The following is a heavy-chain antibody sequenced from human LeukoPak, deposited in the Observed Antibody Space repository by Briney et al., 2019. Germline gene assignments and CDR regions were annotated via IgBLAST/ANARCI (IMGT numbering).Heavy chain of an antibody. Sequence: SETLSLTCNVSGGSITSSSYYWGWIRQPPGKGLEWIGNIYYSGSTSYNPSLKSRVTISVDTSKNQFSLKLSSVTAADTAVYYCAREGVRRYSSSSKGPSVDYWGQGTLITVSS. D-gene: IGHD6-6*01. CDR3: AREGVRRYSSSSKGPSVDY. CDR2: IYYSGST. J-gene: IGHJ4*02. CDR1: GGSITSSSYY. V-gene: IGHV4-39*07.